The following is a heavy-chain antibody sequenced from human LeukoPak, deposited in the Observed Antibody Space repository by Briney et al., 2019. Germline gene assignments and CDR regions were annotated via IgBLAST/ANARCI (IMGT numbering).Heavy chain of an antibody. J-gene: IGHJ6*03. Sequence: GGSLRLSCAASGFTFSSYEMNWVRQAPGKGLEWVSYISSSGSTIYYADSVEGRFTISRDNAKNSLYLQMNSLRAEDTAVYYCARKRGYFYYMDVWGKGTTVTVPS. CDR1: GFTFSSYE. CDR3: ARKRGYFYYMDV. CDR2: ISSSGSTI. V-gene: IGHV3-48*03.